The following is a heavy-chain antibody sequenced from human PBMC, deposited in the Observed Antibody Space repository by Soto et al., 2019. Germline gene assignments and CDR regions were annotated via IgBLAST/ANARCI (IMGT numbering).Heavy chain of an antibody. V-gene: IGHV1-69*01. D-gene: IGHD3-16*01. CDR2: IIPIHGTT. Sequence: QMEQSGAEVRKPGSSVKVSCKPSGGSLTSYPMAWVRQAPGQGFEWMGGIIPIHGTTEYAQKFQGRVPITADESTNRATLELTGLTSEDTAVYYCARGWGLVSWGQGTLVTVSS. CDR3: ARGWGLVS. J-gene: IGHJ4*02. CDR1: GGSLTSYP.